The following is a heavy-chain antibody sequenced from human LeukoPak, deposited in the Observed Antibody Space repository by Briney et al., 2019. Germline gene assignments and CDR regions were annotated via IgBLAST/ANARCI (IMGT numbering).Heavy chain of an antibody. J-gene: IGHJ4*02. V-gene: IGHV3-30*01. CDR1: GFTFSSFA. D-gene: IGHD3-22*01. Sequence: GGSLRLSCAASGFTFSSFAMHWVRQAPGKGLEWVAAVSSDESNKYYADSVKGRFTISRDNSKNTLYLQINSLRPEDTAVYYCAKSRVGSSGSTNYWGQGTLVTVSS. CDR2: VSSDESNK. CDR3: AKSRVGSSGSTNY.